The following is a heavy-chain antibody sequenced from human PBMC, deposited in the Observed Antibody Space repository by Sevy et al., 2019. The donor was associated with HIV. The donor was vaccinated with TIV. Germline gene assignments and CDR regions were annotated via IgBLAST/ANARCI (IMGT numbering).Heavy chain of an antibody. CDR1: GFSFNTHA. CDR2: ISYDGSDK. Sequence: GGSLRLSCAASGFSFNTHAMHWVRQAPGKGLDWVALISYDGSDKYYEDSVNGRFTVSRDDSKNTLYLQMNSLRPEDSAVYYCAREGGHTSAWTPGKYWGQGTQVTVSS. CDR3: AREGGHTSAWTPGKY. D-gene: IGHD6-19*01. V-gene: IGHV3-30-3*01. J-gene: IGHJ4*02.